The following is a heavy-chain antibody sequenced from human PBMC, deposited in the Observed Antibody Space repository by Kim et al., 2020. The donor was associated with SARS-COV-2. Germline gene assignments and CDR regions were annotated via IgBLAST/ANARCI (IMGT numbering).Heavy chain of an antibody. Sequence: SETLSLTCTVSGGSISSYYWSWIRQPPGKGLEWIGYIYYSGSTNYNPSLKSRVTISVDTSKNQFSLKLSSVTAADTAVYYCARGVVPAAINWGQGTLVTVSS. CDR1: GGSISSYY. J-gene: IGHJ4*02. CDR2: IYYSGST. CDR3: ARGVVPAAIN. D-gene: IGHD2-2*01. V-gene: IGHV4-59*13.